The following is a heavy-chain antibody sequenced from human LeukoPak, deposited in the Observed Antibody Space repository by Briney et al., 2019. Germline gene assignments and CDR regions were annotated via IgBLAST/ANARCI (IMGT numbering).Heavy chain of an antibody. CDR1: GFTVSSNY. CDR2: IYSGGST. V-gene: IGHV3-66*01. Sequence: GGSLRLSCAASGFTVSSNYMSWVRQAPGKGLEWVSVIYSGGSTCYADSVKGRFTISRDNSKNTLYLQMNSLRAEDTAVYYCARAYGDYPPPIFDYWGQGTLVTVSS. D-gene: IGHD4-17*01. CDR3: ARAYGDYPPPIFDY. J-gene: IGHJ4*02.